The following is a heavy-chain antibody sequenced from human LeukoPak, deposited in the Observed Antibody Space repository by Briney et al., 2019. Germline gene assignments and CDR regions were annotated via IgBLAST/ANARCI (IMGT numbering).Heavy chain of an antibody. J-gene: IGHJ6*02. V-gene: IGHV3-15*04. Sequence: GSLRLSCAASGFTFNYAWMSWVRQVPGKGLEWVGQTVSEIDGGTTDYATPVKGRFTISRDDSKSTLYLQMNSLKIEDTAVYYCTTDEDWNYARKDVWGQGATVIVSS. CDR2: TVSEIDGGTT. D-gene: IGHD1-7*01. CDR3: TTDEDWNYARKDV. CDR1: GFTFNYAW.